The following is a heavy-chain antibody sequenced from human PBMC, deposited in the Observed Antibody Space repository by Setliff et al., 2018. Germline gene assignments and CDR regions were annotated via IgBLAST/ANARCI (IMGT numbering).Heavy chain of an antibody. J-gene: IGHJ4*02. CDR2: INPIFGTA. Sequence: SVKVSCKASGGTFTNYAINWVRQAPGQGLEWMGGINPIFGTADYTQNFQGRVTITTDESTSTAYMELRSLRSGDTAVYYCARAPLESGYYYGQGHYFDYWGQGTLVTVSS. CDR3: ARAPLESGYYYGQGHYFDY. D-gene: IGHD5-18*01. CDR1: GGTFTNYA. V-gene: IGHV1-69*05.